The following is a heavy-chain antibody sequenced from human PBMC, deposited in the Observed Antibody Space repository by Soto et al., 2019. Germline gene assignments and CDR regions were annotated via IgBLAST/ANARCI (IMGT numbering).Heavy chain of an antibody. Sequence: QGQLVQSGAEVKTPGASVKLSCKASGYTFTSYAMHWVRQAPGQSLEWMGWINAGNGNTKYSQRFQGRVTITRDTSASTAYMDLSSLRSEDTAVYYCARGIAVPVDPDYWGQGTMVTFAS. D-gene: IGHD6-19*01. J-gene: IGHJ4*02. CDR2: INAGNGNT. V-gene: IGHV1-3*01. CDR3: ARGIAVPVDPDY. CDR1: GYTFTSYA.